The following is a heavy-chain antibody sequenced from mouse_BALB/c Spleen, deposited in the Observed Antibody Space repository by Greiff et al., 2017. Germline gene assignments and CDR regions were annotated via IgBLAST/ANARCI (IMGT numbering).Heavy chain of an antibody. CDR1: GVSFNDHG. Sequence: VVGAGTGLVGPSQSLSLPSTVSGVSFNDHGVSWIRQPPGKGLEWLGVIWGGGSTYYNSALKSRLSISKDNSKSQVFLKMNSLQTDDTAMYYCAKDSGSRFAYWGQGTLVTVSA. D-gene: IGHD3-2*01. V-gene: IGHV2-6-5*01. CDR3: AKDSGSRFAY. J-gene: IGHJ3*01. CDR2: IWGGGST.